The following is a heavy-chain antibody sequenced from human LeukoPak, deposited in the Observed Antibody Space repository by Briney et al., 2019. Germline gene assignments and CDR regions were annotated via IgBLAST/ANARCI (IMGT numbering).Heavy chain of an antibody. CDR2: INGDGRDK. Sequence: GGSLRLSCAASGFTFSSYWMNWVRQAPGKGLEWVANINGDGRDKYYVGSVRGRFTISRDNADNALYLQMNSLRGDDTALYYCAKGVDSAIDWWGQGTLVTVSS. D-gene: IGHD3-9*01. CDR3: AKGVDSAIDW. CDR1: GFTFSSYW. J-gene: IGHJ4*02. V-gene: IGHV3-7*01.